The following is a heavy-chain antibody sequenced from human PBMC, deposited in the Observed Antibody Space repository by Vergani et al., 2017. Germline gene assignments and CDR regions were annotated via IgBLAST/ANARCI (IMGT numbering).Heavy chain of an antibody. CDR3: ARGAVVVTADQYFQH. J-gene: IGHJ1*01. D-gene: IGHD2-21*02. CDR1: GGSISSSSYY. V-gene: IGHV4-39*07. Sequence: QLQLQESGPGLVKPSETLSLTCTVSGGSISSSSYYWGWIRQPPGKGLEWIGSIYYSGSTYYNPSLKSRVTISVDTSKNQFSLKLSSVTAADTAVYYCARGAVVVTADQYFQHWGQGTLVTVSS. CDR2: IYYSGST.